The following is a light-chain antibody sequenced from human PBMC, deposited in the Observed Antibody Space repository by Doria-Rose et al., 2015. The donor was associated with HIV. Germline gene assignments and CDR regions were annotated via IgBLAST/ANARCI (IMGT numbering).Light chain of an antibody. V-gene: IGKV3-20*01. J-gene: IGKJ1*01. Sequence: TQSPGTLSLSPGERATLSCRASQSFSSTYLAWYQQKPGQAPSLLIYDGSTRATGIPDRFSASGSGADFTLTINRLEPEDFAPYYCHQYDTSWTFGQGTKVGI. CDR3: HQYDTSWT. CDR2: DGS. CDR1: QSFSSTY.